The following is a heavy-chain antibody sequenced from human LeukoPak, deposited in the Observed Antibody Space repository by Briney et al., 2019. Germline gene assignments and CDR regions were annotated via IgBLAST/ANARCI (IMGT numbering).Heavy chain of an antibody. CDR3: AKDQAGFGELFSDAFHI. Sequence: GGSLRLSCAASGFTFSSYGMHWVRQAPGKGLEWVAVIWYDGSNKYYADSVKGRFTISRDNSKNTLYLQMNSLRAEDTAVYYCAKDQAGFGELFSDAFHIWGQGTMVTVSS. CDR1: GFTFSSYG. D-gene: IGHD3-10*01. V-gene: IGHV3-33*06. J-gene: IGHJ3*02. CDR2: IWYDGSNK.